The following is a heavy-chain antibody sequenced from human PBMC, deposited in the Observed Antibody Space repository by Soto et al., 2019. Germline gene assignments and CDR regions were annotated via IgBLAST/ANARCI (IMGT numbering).Heavy chain of an antibody. D-gene: IGHD2-2*01. CDR1: GGSISSSSYY. J-gene: IGHJ4*02. V-gene: IGHV4-39*01. Sequence: QLQLQESGPGLVKPSETLSLTCTVSGGSISSSSYYWGWIRQPPGKGLEWIGSIYYSGSTYYNPSLKSRVTISVDTSKNQFSLKLSSVTAADTAVYYCARLEAYCSSTSCYAIDYWGQGTLVTVSS. CDR3: ARLEAYCSSTSCYAIDY. CDR2: IYYSGST.